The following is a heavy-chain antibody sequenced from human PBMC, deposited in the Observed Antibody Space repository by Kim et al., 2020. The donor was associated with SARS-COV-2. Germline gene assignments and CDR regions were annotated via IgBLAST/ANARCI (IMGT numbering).Heavy chain of an antibody. Sequence: GGSLRLSCAASEFTFSNAWMSWVRQAPGKGLEWVGRIKSKTDGGAKDYAAPVKGRFTISRDDSKSTLYLQMNSLNAEDTAVYYCATGNSGRYGCYFVLWGRSTLFTVSS. CDR3: ATGNSGRYGCYFVL. CDR2: IKSKTDGGAK. V-gene: IGHV3-15*01. D-gene: IGHD1-7*01. CDR1: EFTFSNAW. J-gene: IGHJ2*01.